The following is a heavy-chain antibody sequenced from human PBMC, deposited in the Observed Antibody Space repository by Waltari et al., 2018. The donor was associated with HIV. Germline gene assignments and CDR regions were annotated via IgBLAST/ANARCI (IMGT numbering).Heavy chain of an antibody. CDR2: ISSSSNFI. CDR1: GFSFSSYS. V-gene: IGHV3-21*01. Sequence: EVHLVESGGGLVQRGGSLSLSCAASGFSFSSYSMNWVRQAPGKGLEWVSSISSSSNFIYYADSVKGRFTISRDNAKNSLYLQMNSLRAEDTAVYYCARDGGSPPNRWFDPWGQGTLVTVSS. D-gene: IGHD1-26*01. J-gene: IGHJ5*02. CDR3: ARDGGSPPNRWFDP.